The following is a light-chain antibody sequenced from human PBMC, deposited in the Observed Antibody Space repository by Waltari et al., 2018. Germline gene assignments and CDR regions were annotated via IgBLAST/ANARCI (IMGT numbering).Light chain of an antibody. CDR3: SSYTSSHNWV. Sequence: QSALTQPASVSGSPGQSITISCTGTSSDVGGYNYVSWYQQHPGKAPKLMIYEVSNRPSGVANRFSGSKSGNTASLTISGLQAEDEADYYCSSYTSSHNWVFGGGTKLTVL. CDR2: EVS. CDR1: SSDVGGYNY. J-gene: IGLJ3*02. V-gene: IGLV2-14*01.